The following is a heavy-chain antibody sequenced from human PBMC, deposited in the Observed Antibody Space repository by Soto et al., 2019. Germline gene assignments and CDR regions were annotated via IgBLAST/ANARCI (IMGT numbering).Heavy chain of an antibody. CDR3: AKSTGTTQGHLDY. CDR2: ISYDGSNK. D-gene: IGHD1-7*01. V-gene: IGHV3-30*18. J-gene: IGHJ4*02. Sequence: GGSLRLSCAASGFTFSSYGMHWVRQAPGKGLEWVAVISYDGSNKYYADSVKGRFTISRDNSKNTLYLQMNSLRAEDTAVYYCAKSTGTTQGHLDYWGQGTLVTVSS. CDR1: GFTFSSYG.